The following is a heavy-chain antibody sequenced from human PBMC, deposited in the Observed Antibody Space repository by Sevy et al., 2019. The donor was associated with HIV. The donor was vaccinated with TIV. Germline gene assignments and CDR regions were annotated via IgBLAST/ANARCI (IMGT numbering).Heavy chain of an antibody. V-gene: IGHV3-15*01. Sequence: GGSLRLSCEASGFTFSYAWMNWVRQAPGKGLEWVGRIKSNADGRAIDYAAPVKGRFTISRDDSKNTLYLKMNSLKIEDTAVYYCTTDPIIVLLVTDGMDVWGQGTTVTVSS. D-gene: IGHD2-8*02. CDR2: IKSNADGRAI. CDR1: GFTFSYAW. J-gene: IGHJ6*02. CDR3: TTDPIIVLLVTDGMDV.